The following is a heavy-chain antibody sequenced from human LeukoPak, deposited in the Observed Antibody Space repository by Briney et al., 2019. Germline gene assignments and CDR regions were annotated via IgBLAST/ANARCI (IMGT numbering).Heavy chain of an antibody. Sequence: SETLSLTCAVYGGSFSGYYWSWIRQPPGKGLEWIGEMNHSGSTNNNPSLKSRVTISADTSKNQFSLRLTSVTAADTAVYYCARQTGSGLFTLPGGQGTLVTVSS. J-gene: IGHJ4*02. CDR2: MNHSGST. V-gene: IGHV4-34*01. CDR1: GGSFSGYY. D-gene: IGHD3/OR15-3a*01. CDR3: ARQTGSGLFTLP.